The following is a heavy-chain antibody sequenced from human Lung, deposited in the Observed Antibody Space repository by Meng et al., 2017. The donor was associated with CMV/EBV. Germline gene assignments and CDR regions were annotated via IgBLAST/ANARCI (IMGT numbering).Heavy chain of an antibody. Sequence: GGSLRLSCAASGFTFSIYGINWVRQAPGKGLEWVTFIRYDGYNKYYRDSVKGRFTISRDNSKNTLYLQMNRLRPYDTAVFYCAPYTQAWYNIGSWGQGTLVTVSS. CDR3: APYTQAWYNIGS. D-gene: IGHD6-19*01. CDR2: IRYDGYNK. CDR1: GFTFSIYG. V-gene: IGHV3-30*02. J-gene: IGHJ4*02.